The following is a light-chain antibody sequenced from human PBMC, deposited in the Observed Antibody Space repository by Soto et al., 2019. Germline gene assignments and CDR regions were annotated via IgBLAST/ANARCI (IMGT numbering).Light chain of an antibody. V-gene: IGKV3-20*01. CDR1: QSVTSSY. Sequence: EIVLTQSPGTLSLSPGERATLFCRASQSVTSSYLAWYQQKPVQAPRLLIYGASSRATGIPDRFSGSGSGTAFTLTSSRLEPEDFAVYYCQQYGSSPRTFGQGTKVEIK. CDR2: GAS. J-gene: IGKJ1*01. CDR3: QQYGSSPRT.